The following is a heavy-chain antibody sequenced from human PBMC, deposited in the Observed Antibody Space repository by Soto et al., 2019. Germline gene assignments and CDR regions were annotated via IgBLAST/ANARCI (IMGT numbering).Heavy chain of an antibody. J-gene: IGHJ2*01. V-gene: IGHV3-30*18. CDR3: AKDLVAAAGTGPGYFDL. D-gene: IGHD6-13*01. CDR2: ISYDGSNK. CDR1: GFTFSSYG. Sequence: GGSLRLSCAASGFTFSSYGMHWVRQAPGKGLEWVAVISYDGSNKYYADSVKGRFTISRDNSKNTLYLQMNSLRAEDTAVYYCAKDLVAAAGTGPGYFDLWGRGTLVTVSS.